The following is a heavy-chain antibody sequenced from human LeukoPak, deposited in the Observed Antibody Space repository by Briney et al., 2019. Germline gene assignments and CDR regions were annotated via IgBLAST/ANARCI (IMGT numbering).Heavy chain of an antibody. CDR3: AKEPRLKGSGWYLFYFDY. CDR1: GYTFTSYD. V-gene: IGHV1-8*01. D-gene: IGHD6-19*01. Sequence: ASVKVSCKASGYTFTSYDINWVRQATGQGLEWMGWMNPNSGNTGYAQKFQGRVTMTRNTSISTAYMELSSLRAEDTALYYCAKEPRLKGSGWYLFYFDYWGQGTLVTVSS. CDR2: MNPNSGNT. J-gene: IGHJ4*02.